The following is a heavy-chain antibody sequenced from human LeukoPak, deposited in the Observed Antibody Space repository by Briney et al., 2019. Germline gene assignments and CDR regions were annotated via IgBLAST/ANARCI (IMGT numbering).Heavy chain of an antibody. CDR2: IKSKTDGGTT. CDR1: GFTFSNAW. CDR3: TVYDYVWGSYRRGDY. D-gene: IGHD3-16*02. V-gene: IGHV3-15*01. J-gene: IGHJ4*02. Sequence: GGSLRLSCAASGFTFSNAWMSWVRQAPGKGLEWVGRIKSKTDGGTTDYAAPVKGRFTISRDDSKNTAYLQMNSLKTEDTAVYYCTVYDYVWGSYRRGDYWGQGTLVTVSS.